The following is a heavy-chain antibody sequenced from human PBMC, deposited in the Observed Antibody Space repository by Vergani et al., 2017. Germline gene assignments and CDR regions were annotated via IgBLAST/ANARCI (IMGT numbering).Heavy chain of an antibody. J-gene: IGHJ5*02. CDR1: GYTFTGYY. V-gene: IGHV1-2*02. D-gene: IGHD3-10*01. Sequence: QVQLVQSGAEVKKPGASVKVSCKASGYTFTGYYMHWVRQAPGQGLEWMGWINPNSGGTNYAQKFQGRVXMTRDTSISTAYMELSRLRSDDTAVYYCARDGYYGPDVPGWFYPWGQGTLVTVSS. CDR2: INPNSGGT. CDR3: ARDGYYGPDVPGWFYP.